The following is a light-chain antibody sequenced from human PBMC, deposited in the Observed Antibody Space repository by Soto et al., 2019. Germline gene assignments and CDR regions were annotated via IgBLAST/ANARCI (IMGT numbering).Light chain of an antibody. CDR2: AAS. J-gene: IGKJ5*01. CDR3: QQSYSSPA. Sequence: DIQMTQSPSSLSASVGDRVTITCRASQSIRYLNWYQQKPGKGPELLIYAASSLQSGVPSRFSGSGSGTDFTLTISSLHPEDSATYYCQQSYSSPAFGQGTRLEIK. CDR1: QSIRY. V-gene: IGKV1-39*01.